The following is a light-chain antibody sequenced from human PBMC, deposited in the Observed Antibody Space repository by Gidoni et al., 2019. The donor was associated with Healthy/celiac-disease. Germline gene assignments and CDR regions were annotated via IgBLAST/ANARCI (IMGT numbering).Light chain of an antibody. CDR1: NMGSNN. CDR3: QVWDSSTGV. Sequence: SYELTQPLSVSVALGPTARITCGGNNMGSNNVHWYQQQPGPAPVLFTYRDSTRPSGIPQRFSGSNSGNTATLTISRAQAGDEADYYCQVWDSSTGVFGGGTKLTVL. CDR2: RDS. J-gene: IGLJ2*01. V-gene: IGLV3-9*01.